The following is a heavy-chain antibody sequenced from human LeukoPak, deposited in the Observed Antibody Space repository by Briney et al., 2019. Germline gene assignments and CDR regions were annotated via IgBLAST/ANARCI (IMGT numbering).Heavy chain of an antibody. J-gene: IGHJ5*02. Sequence: ASVTVSCKVSGYTLTELSMHWVRQAPGKGVEWMGGFDPEDGETIYAQKFQGRVTMTEDTSTDTAYMELSSLRSEDTAVYYCATQLYSSSWYFGFDPWGQGTLVTVSS. CDR3: ATQLYSSSWYFGFDP. V-gene: IGHV1-24*01. CDR2: FDPEDGET. CDR1: GYTLTELS. D-gene: IGHD6-13*01.